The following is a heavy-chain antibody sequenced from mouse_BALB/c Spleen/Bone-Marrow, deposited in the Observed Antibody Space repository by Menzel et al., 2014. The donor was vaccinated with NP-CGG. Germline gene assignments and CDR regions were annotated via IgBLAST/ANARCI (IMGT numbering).Heavy chain of an antibody. CDR1: GYTFTDYA. V-gene: IGHV1-67*01. Sequence: QVQLKESGPELVRPGVSVKISCKGSGYTFTDYAMHWVKRSHAKSLEWIGVINTYSGNTNYNQNFKGKATMTVDKSSSTAFMEPARLTYEDSAIYYCAREGYASTAWFAYWGQGTLVTVSA. J-gene: IGHJ3*01. CDR3: AREGYASTAWFAY. CDR2: INTYSGNT. D-gene: IGHD1-1*01.